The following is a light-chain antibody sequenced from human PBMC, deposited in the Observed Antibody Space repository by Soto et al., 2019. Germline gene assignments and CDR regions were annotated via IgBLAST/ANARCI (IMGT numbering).Light chain of an antibody. CDR2: DVG. V-gene: IGLV2-14*01. CDR3: SSSTSSSTLYV. Sequence: QSALTQPASVSGSPGQSITISCTGTSSDVGGYNYVSWYQQHPGKAPKLIIYDVGNRPSGVSNRFSASKSGNTASLTISGLQAEDEADYYCSSSTSSSTLYVFGTGTKVTVL. CDR1: SSDVGGYNY. J-gene: IGLJ1*01.